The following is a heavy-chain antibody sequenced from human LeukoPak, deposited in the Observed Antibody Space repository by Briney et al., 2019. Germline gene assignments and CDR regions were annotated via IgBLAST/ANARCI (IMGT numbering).Heavy chain of an antibody. Sequence: GGSLRLSCAASGFTFSSCAMHWVRQAPGKGLEWVAVISYDGSNKYYADSVKGRFTISRDNSKNTLYLQMNSLRAEDTAVYYCARGLRRHQFDYWGQGTLVTVSS. V-gene: IGHV3-30*04. D-gene: IGHD4-17*01. CDR2: ISYDGSNK. CDR3: ARGLRRHQFDY. J-gene: IGHJ4*02. CDR1: GFTFSSCA.